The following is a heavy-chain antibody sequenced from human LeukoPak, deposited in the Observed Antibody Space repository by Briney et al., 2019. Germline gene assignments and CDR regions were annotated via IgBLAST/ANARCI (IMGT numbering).Heavy chain of an antibody. CDR1: GGSLTSSCYH. D-gene: IGHD2-15*01. CDR3: ARHKKGRGGTGPNGLPCDI. J-gene: IGHJ3*02. CDR2: IYYSGST. V-gene: IGHV4-39*01. Sequence: PSETLSLTCAVSGGSLTSSCYHWGWVRQPPGKGLEWIGSIYYSGSTYYNPSLKSRLTVSIDTSKNQFSLKLSSVTAADTAVYYCARHKKGRGGTGPNGLPCDIWGQGTMVTVSS.